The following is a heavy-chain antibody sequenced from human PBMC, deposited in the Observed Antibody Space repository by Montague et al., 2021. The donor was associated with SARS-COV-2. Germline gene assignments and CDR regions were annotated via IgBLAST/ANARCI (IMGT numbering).Heavy chain of an antibody. CDR2: IYYSGST. V-gene: IGHV4-39*01. CDR3: ARQGRISMVRLNWFDP. Sequence: SETLSLTCTVSGGSISSSSYYWGWIRQPPGKGLEWIGSIYYSGSTYHNPSLKSRVTISVDTSKNQFSLKLSSVTAADTAVYYCARQGRISMVRLNWFDPWGQGTLVTVSS. J-gene: IGHJ5*02. CDR1: GGSISSSSYY. D-gene: IGHD3-10*01.